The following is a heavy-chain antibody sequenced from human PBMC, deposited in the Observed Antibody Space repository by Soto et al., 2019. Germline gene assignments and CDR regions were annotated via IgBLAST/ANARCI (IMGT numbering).Heavy chain of an antibody. Sequence: GGSLRLSCAASGFTFNIYWMHWVRQAPGKGLVWVSRINSDGSSTTYADSVQDRFTISRDNAKNTLYLQMNSLRVDDTAVYYCTRAPKGYGMDVWGQGTTVTVSS. J-gene: IGHJ6*02. CDR1: GFTFNIYW. CDR3: TRAPKGYGMDV. CDR2: INSDGSST. V-gene: IGHV3-74*01.